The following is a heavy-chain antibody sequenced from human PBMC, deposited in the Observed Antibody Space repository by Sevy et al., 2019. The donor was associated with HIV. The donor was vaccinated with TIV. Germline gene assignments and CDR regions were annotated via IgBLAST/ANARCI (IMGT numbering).Heavy chain of an antibody. CDR2: IYPGDSDT. CDR1: GYSFTSYW. J-gene: IGHJ6*02. Sequence: GESLKISCKGSGYSFTSYWIGWMRQMPGKGLEWMGIIYPGDSDTRYSPSFQGQVTISADKSISTAYLQWSSLKASDTAMYDCARTGAYDYIWGSYRGYYYGMDVWGQGTTVTVSS. V-gene: IGHV5-51*01. CDR3: ARTGAYDYIWGSYRGYYYGMDV. D-gene: IGHD3-16*02.